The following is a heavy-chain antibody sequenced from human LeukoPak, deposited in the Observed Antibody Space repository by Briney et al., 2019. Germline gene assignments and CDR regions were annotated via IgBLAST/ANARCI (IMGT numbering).Heavy chain of an antibody. D-gene: IGHD2-21*01. CDR3: ARALYRQHIVVVNAKNYWYFDL. CDR2: ISGTSNTI. Sequence: AGGSLRLSCVASGFTFSTYSMNWVRQAPGKGLEWVSYISGTSNTIYYADSVKGRFTISRDNAKNSLYLQMNSLRAEDTAVYYCARALYRQHIVVVNAKNYWYFDLWGRGTLVTVSS. V-gene: IGHV3-48*01. CDR1: GFTFSTYS. J-gene: IGHJ2*01.